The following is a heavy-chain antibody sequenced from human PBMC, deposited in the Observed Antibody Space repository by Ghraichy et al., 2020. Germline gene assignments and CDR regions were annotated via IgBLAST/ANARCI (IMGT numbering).Heavy chain of an antibody. CDR1: GGTFSSYA. V-gene: IGHV1-69*13. CDR3: ARASCSGGSCYSLYYYYYGMDV. J-gene: IGHJ6*02. D-gene: IGHD2-15*01. CDR2: IIPIFGTV. Sequence: SVKVSCKASGGTFSSYAISWVRQAPGQGLEWMGGIIPIFGTVNYAQKFQGRVTITADESTSTAYMELSSLRSEDTAVYYCARASCSGGSCYSLYYYYYGMDVWGQGTTVTVSS.